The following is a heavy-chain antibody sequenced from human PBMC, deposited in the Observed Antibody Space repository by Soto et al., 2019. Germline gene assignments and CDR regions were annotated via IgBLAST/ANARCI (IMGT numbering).Heavy chain of an antibody. D-gene: IGHD2-15*01. V-gene: IGHV4-34*01. CDR3: ARGRSRYCSGGSCYSGAFDI. J-gene: IGHJ3*02. CDR2: INHSGST. CDR1: DGSFSGYY. Sequence: QVQLQQWGAGLLKPSETLSLTCAVYDGSFSGYYWSWIRQPPGKGLEWIGEINHSGSTNYNPSLKSRVTISVDTSKNQFSLKLSSVTAADTAVYYCARGRSRYCSGGSCYSGAFDIWGQGTMVTVSS.